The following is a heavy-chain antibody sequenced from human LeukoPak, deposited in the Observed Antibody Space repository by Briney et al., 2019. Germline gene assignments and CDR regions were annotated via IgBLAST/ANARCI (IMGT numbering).Heavy chain of an antibody. V-gene: IGHV3-7*01. CDR3: AKDSTRSSSWYPDY. J-gene: IGHJ4*02. CDR2: IKQDGSDK. D-gene: IGHD6-13*01. Sequence: GGSLRLSCAASGFTFTKYWMTWVRQAPGTGLEWVGNIKQDGSDKNYMDSVKGRFTISRDNTKNSVYLQMSSLRAEDTAVYYCAKDSTRSSSWYPDYWGQGTLVTVSS. CDR1: GFTFTKYW.